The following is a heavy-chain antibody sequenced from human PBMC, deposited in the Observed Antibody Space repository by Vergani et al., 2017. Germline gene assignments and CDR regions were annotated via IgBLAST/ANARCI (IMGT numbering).Heavy chain of an antibody. CDR3: AKDRVNRMNNWNYGSDAFDI. Sequence: EVQLVESGGGLVQPGGSLRLSCAASGFTFSSYEMNWVRQAPGKGLEWVSAISGSGGSTYYADSVKGLLTISRDNAKNTLYLQMNSLRAEDTAVYYCAKDRVNRMNNWNYGSDAFDIWGQGTMVTVSS. CDR1: GFTFSSYE. J-gene: IGHJ3*02. D-gene: IGHD1-7*01. CDR2: ISGSGGST. V-gene: IGHV3-23*04.